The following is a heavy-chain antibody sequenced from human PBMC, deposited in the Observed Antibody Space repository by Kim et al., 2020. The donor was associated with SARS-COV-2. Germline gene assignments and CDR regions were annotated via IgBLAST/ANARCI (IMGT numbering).Heavy chain of an antibody. V-gene: IGHV1-2*02. D-gene: IGHD7-27*01. Sequence: GTNYAQKFQGRVTMTRDTSISTAYMELSRLRSDDTAVYYCARGPRNYFNYWGQGILVTVSS. CDR2: GT. J-gene: IGHJ4*02. CDR3: ARGPRNYFNY.